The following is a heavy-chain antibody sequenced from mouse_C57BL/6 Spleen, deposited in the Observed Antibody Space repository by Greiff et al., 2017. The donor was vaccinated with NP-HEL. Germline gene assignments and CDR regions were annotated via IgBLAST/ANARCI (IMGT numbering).Heavy chain of an antibody. Sequence: EVKLVESGGGLVQPGGSLSLSCAASGFTFTDYYMSWVRQPPGKALEWLGFIRNKANGYTTEYSASVKGRFTISRDNSQSILYLQMNALRAEDSATYYCARYSTVYCDYWGQGTTRTVSS. CDR2: IRNKANGYTT. CDR1: GFTFTDYY. CDR3: ARYSTVYCDY. D-gene: IGHD4-1*02. V-gene: IGHV7-3*01. J-gene: IGHJ2*01.